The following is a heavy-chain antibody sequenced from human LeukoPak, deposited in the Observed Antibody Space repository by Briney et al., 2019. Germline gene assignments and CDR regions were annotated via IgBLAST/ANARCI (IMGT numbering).Heavy chain of an antibody. V-gene: IGHV1-2*02. CDR2: INPNSGGT. Sequence: GASVKVSCKASGYTFTGYYMHWVRQAPGQGLEWMGWINPNSGGTNYAQKFQGRVTMTRGTSISTAYMELSRLRSDDTAVYYCARDITTMVRGVSPNWFDPWGQGTLVTVSS. D-gene: IGHD3-10*01. J-gene: IGHJ5*02. CDR1: GYTFTGYY. CDR3: ARDITTMVRGVSPNWFDP.